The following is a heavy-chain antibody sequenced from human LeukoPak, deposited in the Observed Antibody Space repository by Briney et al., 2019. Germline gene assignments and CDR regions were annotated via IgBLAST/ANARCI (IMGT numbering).Heavy chain of an antibody. Sequence: NPGRSLRLSCAASGFTFSSYWMSWVRQAPGKGLEWVSSISSSSSYIYYADSVKGRFTISRDNAKNSLYLQMNSLRAEDTAVYYCATLSGLTISALYWYFDLWGRGTLVTVSS. D-gene: IGHD3-3*01. CDR3: ATLSGLTISALYWYFDL. J-gene: IGHJ2*01. V-gene: IGHV3-21*01. CDR1: GFTFSSYW. CDR2: ISSSSSYI.